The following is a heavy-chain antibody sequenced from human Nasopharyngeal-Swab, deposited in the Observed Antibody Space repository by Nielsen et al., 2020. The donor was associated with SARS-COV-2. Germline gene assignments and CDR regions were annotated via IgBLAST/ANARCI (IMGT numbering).Heavy chain of an antibody. CDR1: GFTFSSYA. CDR2: ISGSGGST. Sequence: GESLKISCAASGFTFSSYAMSWVRQAPGKGLEWVSAISGSGGSTYYADSVKGRFTISRDNSKNTLYLQMNSLRAEDTAVYYCARQSGSYEDYWGQGTLVTVSS. CDR3: ARQSGSYEDY. D-gene: IGHD1-26*01. J-gene: IGHJ4*02. V-gene: IGHV3-23*01.